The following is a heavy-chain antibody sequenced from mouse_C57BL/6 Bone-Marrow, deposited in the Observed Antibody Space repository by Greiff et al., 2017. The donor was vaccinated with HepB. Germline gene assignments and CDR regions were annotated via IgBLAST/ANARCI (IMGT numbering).Heavy chain of an antibody. CDR1: GYTFTSYG. CDR2: IYPRSGNT. V-gene: IGHV1-81*01. Sequence: QVQLKQSGAELARPGASVKLSCKASGYTFTSYGISWVKQRTGQGLEWIGEIYPRSGNTYYNEKFKGKATLTADKSSSTAYMELRSLTSEDSAVYFCARPGSFAMDYWGQGTSVTVSS. CDR3: ARPGSFAMDY. J-gene: IGHJ4*01. D-gene: IGHD1-1*01.